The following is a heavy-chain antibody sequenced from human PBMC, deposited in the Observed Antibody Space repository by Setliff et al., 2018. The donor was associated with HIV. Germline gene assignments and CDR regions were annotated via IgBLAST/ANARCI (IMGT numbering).Heavy chain of an antibody. CDR2: IFPGGAT. Sequence: SETLSLTCSVSGVSISSYYWSWIRHSPGKGLEWIGIIFPGGATNYNPSLTSRVTISVDTSKNHLFLKLTSVTTADTAVYFCAESSPSIGYITDCWGQGAPVTVSS. D-gene: IGHD5-12*01. J-gene: IGHJ4*02. CDR3: AESSPSIGYITDC. CDR1: GVSISSYY. V-gene: IGHV4-59*01.